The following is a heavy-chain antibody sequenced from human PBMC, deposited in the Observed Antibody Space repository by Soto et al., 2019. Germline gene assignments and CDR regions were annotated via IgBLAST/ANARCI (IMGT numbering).Heavy chain of an antibody. CDR2: ISGSGGST. J-gene: IGHJ3*02. CDR3: AKSNRFTWGAFDI. Sequence: EVQLLESGGGLVQPGGSLRLSCAASGFTFSSYAMCWVRQAPGKGLEWVSAISGSGGSTYYADSVKGRFTISRDNSKNTLYLQMNSLRAEDTAVYYCAKSNRFTWGAFDIWGQGTMVTVSS. V-gene: IGHV3-23*01. D-gene: IGHD7-27*01. CDR1: GFTFSSYA.